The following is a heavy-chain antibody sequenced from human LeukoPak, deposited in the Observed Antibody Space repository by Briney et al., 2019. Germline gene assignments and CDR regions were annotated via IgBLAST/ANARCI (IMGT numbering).Heavy chain of an antibody. CDR2: ISYDGSNK. Sequence: GRSLRLSCAVSGTTSSINAIHWVRQATGKGLEWVAVISYDGSNKYYADSVKGRFTISRDNSKNTLYLQMNSLRAEDTAVYYCAKDFAKYCSGGCDFQHWGQGTLVTVSS. CDR1: GTTSSINA. J-gene: IGHJ1*01. V-gene: IGHV3-30*18. D-gene: IGHD2-15*01. CDR3: AKDFAKYCSGGCDFQH.